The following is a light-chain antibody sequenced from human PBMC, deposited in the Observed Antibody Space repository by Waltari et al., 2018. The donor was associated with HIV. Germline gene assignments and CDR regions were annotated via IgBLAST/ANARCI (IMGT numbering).Light chain of an antibody. Sequence: QSALTQPASVSGSPGQSITVSCSGSGSDLGSYDYVSWFQQHPDKAPKLIIFDVNNRPSGSSSRFSASKSGRTASLTISGLQPEDEADYFCCSYTSRATWVFGGGTRVTVL. CDR2: DVN. CDR3: CSYTSRATWV. CDR1: GSDLGSYDY. V-gene: IGLV2-14*03. J-gene: IGLJ3*02.